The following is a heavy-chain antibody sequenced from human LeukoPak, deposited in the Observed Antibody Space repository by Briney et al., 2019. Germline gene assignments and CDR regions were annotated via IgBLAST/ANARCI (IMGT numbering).Heavy chain of an antibody. CDR1: GGSISNGNSY. V-gene: IGHV4-61*02. CDR2: IHTSGTT. Sequence: SETLSLTCTVSGGSISNGNSYWNWIRQPAGKGLEWIGRIHTSGTTNYNPSLKSRVTISVDTSKNQFSLNLNSVTAADTAVYYCAREQGWLQSLDYWGQGNLVTVSS. D-gene: IGHD5-24*01. CDR3: AREQGWLQSLDY. J-gene: IGHJ4*02.